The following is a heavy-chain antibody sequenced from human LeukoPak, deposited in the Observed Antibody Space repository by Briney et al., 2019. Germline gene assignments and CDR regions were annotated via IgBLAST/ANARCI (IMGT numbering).Heavy chain of an antibody. V-gene: IGHV5-51*01. J-gene: IGHJ6*03. Sequence: GESLQISCKGSGYRFTSYWIGWVRQMPGKGLEWMGIIYPGDSDTRYSPSFQGQVTISADKSISTAYLQWSSLKASDTAMYYCARHAEMATISGKQYYYYYYMDVWGKGTTVTVSS. D-gene: IGHD5-24*01. CDR1: GYRFTSYW. CDR3: ARHAEMATISGKQYYYYYYMDV. CDR2: IYPGDSDT.